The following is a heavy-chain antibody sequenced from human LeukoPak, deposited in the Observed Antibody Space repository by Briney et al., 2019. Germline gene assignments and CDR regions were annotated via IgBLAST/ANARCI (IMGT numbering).Heavy chain of an antibody. CDR2: VNPTNTGT. CDR1: GYPFTTHY. V-gene: IGHV1-46*01. D-gene: IGHD6-19*01. Sequence: ASVKVSCKASGYPFTTHYMHWVRQAPGQGLEWMGIVNPTNTGTTYAQRFQGRVTVTADPSTSTVYMELRSLRSDDTAVYYCARVSVAAVARGFDPWGQGTLVTVSS. J-gene: IGHJ5*02. CDR3: ARVSVAAVARGFDP.